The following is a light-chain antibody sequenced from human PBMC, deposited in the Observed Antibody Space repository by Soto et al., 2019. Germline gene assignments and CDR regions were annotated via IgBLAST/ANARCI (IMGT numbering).Light chain of an antibody. Sequence: DIQMTQSPSTLSASVGDRVTITCRASQSISSWLAWYQQKPGKAPKLLIYKASSLEGGIPSRFSGSGFETEFTLTFSSLQPEDFATYYCQQYNSYQYTFGQGTKVDIK. CDR1: QSISSW. CDR3: QQYNSYQYT. J-gene: IGKJ2*01. V-gene: IGKV1-5*03. CDR2: KAS.